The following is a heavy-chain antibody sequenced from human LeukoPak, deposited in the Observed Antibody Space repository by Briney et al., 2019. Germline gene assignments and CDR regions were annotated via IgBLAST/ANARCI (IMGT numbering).Heavy chain of an antibody. D-gene: IGHD2-21*01. CDR2: IWYDGSNK. CDR3: AGDGGAGVLNPFDY. V-gene: IGHV3-33*01. J-gene: IGHJ4*02. CDR1: GFTFSSYG. Sequence: PGGSLRLSCAASGFTFSSYGMHWVRQAPGKGVEGVAVIWYDGSNKYYADSVKGRFTISRDNSKNTLYLQMNSLRAEDTAVYYCAGDGGAGVLNPFDYWGQGTLVTVSS.